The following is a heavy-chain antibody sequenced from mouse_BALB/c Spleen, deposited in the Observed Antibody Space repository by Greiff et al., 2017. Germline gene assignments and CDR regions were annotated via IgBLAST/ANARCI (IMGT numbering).Heavy chain of an antibody. V-gene: IGHV14-4*02. D-gene: IGHD1-1*01. CDR3: NAWTTVEAY. Sequence: EVQLQESGAELVRSGASVKLSCTASGFNIKDYYMHWVKQRPEQGLEWIGWIDPENGDTEYAPKFQGKATMTADTSSNTAYLQLSSLTSEDTAVYYCNAWTTVEAYWGQGTLVTVSA. CDR1: GFNIKDYY. J-gene: IGHJ3*01. CDR2: IDPENGDT.